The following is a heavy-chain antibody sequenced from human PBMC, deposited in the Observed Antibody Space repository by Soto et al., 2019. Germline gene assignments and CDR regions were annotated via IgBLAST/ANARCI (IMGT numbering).Heavy chain of an antibody. CDR1: GITFSDYY. J-gene: IGHJ4*02. Sequence: PGRSLRLSCAASGITFSDYYMSWIRQAPGKGLEWVSYISSSSSYTNYADSVKGRFTISRDNAKNLLYLQMNSLRAEDTAEYYCARDRDITGNIFDYWGQGTLVTVAA. D-gene: IGHD1-20*01. V-gene: IGHV3-11*05. CDR3: ARDRDITGNIFDY. CDR2: ISSSSSYT.